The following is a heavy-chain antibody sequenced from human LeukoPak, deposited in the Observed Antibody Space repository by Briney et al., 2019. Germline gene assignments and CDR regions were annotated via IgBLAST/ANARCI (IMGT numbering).Heavy chain of an antibody. CDR1: GFTFSSYA. D-gene: IGHD6-19*01. J-gene: IGHJ3*02. CDR2: VSGSGGST. V-gene: IGHV3-23*01. CDR3: ARDRGIAVAGDAFDI. Sequence: GGSLRLSCAASGFTFSSYAMSWVRQAPGEGLEWVSAVSGSGGSTYYADSVKGRFTISRDNSKNTLYLQMNSLRAEDTAVYYCARDRGIAVAGDAFDIWGQGTMVTVSS.